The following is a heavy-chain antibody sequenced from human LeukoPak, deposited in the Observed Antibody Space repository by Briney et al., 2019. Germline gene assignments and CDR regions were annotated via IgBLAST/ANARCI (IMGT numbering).Heavy chain of an antibody. Sequence: GGSLRLSCSASGFTFSTFPMHWVRQAPGKGLEYFSAMSRNGDTTYYADSVKGRFTISRDNSKNTLYLQMSSLRPEDTAVYYCVKALTDDAFDIWGQGTMVTVS. CDR3: VKALTDDAFDI. CDR1: GFTFSTFP. V-gene: IGHV3-64D*06. J-gene: IGHJ3*02. CDR2: MSRNGDTT.